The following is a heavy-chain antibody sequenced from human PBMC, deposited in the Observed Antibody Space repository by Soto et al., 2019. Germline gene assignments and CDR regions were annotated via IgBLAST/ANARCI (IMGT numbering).Heavy chain of an antibody. CDR2: ISGSGGST. V-gene: IGHV3-23*01. J-gene: IGHJ4*02. Sequence: EVQLLESGGGLVQPGGSLRLSCAASGFTFSSYAMSWVRQAPGKGLEWVSAISGSGGSTYYADSVKGRFIISRDNSKNTLYLQMNSLRAEDTAVYYCAKDGPLFYYGSGSYFVYWGQGTLVTVSS. D-gene: IGHD3-10*01. CDR1: GFTFSSYA. CDR3: AKDGPLFYYGSGSYFVY.